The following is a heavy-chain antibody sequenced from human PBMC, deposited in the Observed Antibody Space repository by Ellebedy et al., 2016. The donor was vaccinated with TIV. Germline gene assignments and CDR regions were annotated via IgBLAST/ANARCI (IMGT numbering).Heavy chain of an antibody. CDR2: IYYSRST. J-gene: IGHJ5*02. Sequence: SETLSLXXSVSAGSVSSASYYWSWIRQPPGKGLEWIGYIYYSRSTNYNPSLKSRVTISVDTSQNQLFLKLSSLNAADTAVYYCARGRAVGARRGFDPWGQGTLVTVSS. CDR1: AGSVSSASYY. CDR3: ARGRAVGARRGFDP. V-gene: IGHV4-61*01. D-gene: IGHD1-26*01.